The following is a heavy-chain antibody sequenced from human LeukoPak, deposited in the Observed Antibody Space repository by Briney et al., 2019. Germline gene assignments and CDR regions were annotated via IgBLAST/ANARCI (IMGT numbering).Heavy chain of an antibody. Sequence: ASVNVSCKASGYTFTRYGISWVRQAPGQGLEWMGWISAYNGNTNYAQKLQGRVTMTTDTFTSTAYMELRSLRSDDTAVYYCAREGRYCSSTSCYIEGWFDPWGQGTLVTVSS. D-gene: IGHD2-2*02. J-gene: IGHJ5*02. CDR2: ISAYNGNT. CDR3: AREGRYCSSTSCYIEGWFDP. CDR1: GYTFTRYG. V-gene: IGHV1-18*01.